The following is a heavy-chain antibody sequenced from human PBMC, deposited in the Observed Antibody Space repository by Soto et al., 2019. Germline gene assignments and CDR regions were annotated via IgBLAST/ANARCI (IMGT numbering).Heavy chain of an antibody. J-gene: IGHJ4*02. CDR2: ISSSSSTI. CDR1: GFTFSSYS. D-gene: IGHD2-15*01. Sequence: EVQLVESGGGLVQPGGSLRLSCAASGFTFSSYSMNWVRQAPGKGLEWVSYISSSSSTIYYADSVKGRFTISRDNAMNSLYLPMNSLRAEYTAVYYCARDKGRSPLDYWGQGTLVTGSS. V-gene: IGHV3-48*01. CDR3: ARDKGRSPLDY.